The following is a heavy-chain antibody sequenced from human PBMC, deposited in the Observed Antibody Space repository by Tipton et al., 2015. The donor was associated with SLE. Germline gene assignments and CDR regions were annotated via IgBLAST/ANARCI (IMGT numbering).Heavy chain of an antibody. D-gene: IGHD2-8*01. Sequence: TLSLTCAVYGGSFSGFYWGWIRPPPGKGLGRIGEINHSGSTNYNPSLKSRVTISVDTSKNQFSLNLSSVTAADTAVYYCARVVVNGGRDFDYWGQGTLVTVSS. CDR1: GGSFSGFY. V-gene: IGHV4-34*01. CDR2: INHSGST. J-gene: IGHJ4*02. CDR3: ARVVVNGGRDFDY.